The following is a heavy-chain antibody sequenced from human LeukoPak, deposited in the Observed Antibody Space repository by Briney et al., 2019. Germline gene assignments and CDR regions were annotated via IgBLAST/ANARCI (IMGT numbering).Heavy chain of an antibody. Sequence: PGGSLRLSCAASGFTFSNYWMHWVRHAPGKGLVWVSLINSDGSSTTYADSVKGRFTVSRDNAKNTLYLQMNSLRAEDTAVYYCAREEGCSGGSCYRVRYDYWGQGTLVTVSS. J-gene: IGHJ4*02. CDR3: AREEGCSGGSCYRVRYDY. V-gene: IGHV3-74*01. CDR2: INSDGSST. CDR1: GFTFSNYW. D-gene: IGHD2-15*01.